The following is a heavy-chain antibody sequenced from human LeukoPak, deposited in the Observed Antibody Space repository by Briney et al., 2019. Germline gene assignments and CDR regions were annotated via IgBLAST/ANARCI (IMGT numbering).Heavy chain of an antibody. J-gene: IGHJ4*02. V-gene: IGHV4-59*01. CDR3: ARDRRDDHGLDY. CDR1: GDSISSYY. CDR2: IYYSGGT. Sequence: SETLSVTCTVSGDSISSYYWSWIRQPPGKGLEWIGYIYYSGGTNYNPSLKSRVTISVDTSKNQFSLKLSSVTAADTAVYYCARDRRDDHGLDYWGQGTLVTVSS. D-gene: IGHD3-16*01.